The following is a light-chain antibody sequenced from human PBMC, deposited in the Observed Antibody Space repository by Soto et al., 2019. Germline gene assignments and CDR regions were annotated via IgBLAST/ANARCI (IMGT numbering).Light chain of an antibody. V-gene: IGLV2-14*01. CDR2: DVS. Sequence: QPALTPPASLSGAPRQSIRISRTGTSNYVGGYNYVSWYQLHPDKAPKLIIYDVSNRPSGVSNRFSGSKSGNTASLTISGLQPEDEADYYCSSYTSSITRVFGTGTKVTVL. J-gene: IGLJ1*01. CDR3: SSYTSSITRV. CDR1: SNYVGGYNY.